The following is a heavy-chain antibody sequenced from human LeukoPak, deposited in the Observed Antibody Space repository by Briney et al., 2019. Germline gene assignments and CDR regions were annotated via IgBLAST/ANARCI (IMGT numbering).Heavy chain of an antibody. CDR1: DDSFSSNY. V-gene: IGHV4-59*01. J-gene: IGHJ3*02. D-gene: IGHD4-17*01. Sequence: SETLSLTCAVSDDSFSSNYWTWIRQPPGKGLEWIGYISYIGSTNYNPSLKSRVTISIDTSRSQFSLRLSSVTAADTAVYYCARDLVTVTKGFDIWGQGTMVSVSS. CDR2: ISYIGST. CDR3: ARDLVTVTKGFDI.